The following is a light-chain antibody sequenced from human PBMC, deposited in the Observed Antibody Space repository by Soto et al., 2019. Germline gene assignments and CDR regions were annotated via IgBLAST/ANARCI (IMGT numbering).Light chain of an antibody. CDR2: GAS. V-gene: IGKV3-15*01. J-gene: IGKJ1*01. Sequence: EIVMTQSPATLSVSPGERATLSCRASQSVSSNLAWYQQKPGQAPRLLIYGASTRATGTPARFSGSGSGTEFTLTISRLQSEDFAVYHCQQYNNWPLTFGQGTKVEIK. CDR1: QSVSSN. CDR3: QQYNNWPLT.